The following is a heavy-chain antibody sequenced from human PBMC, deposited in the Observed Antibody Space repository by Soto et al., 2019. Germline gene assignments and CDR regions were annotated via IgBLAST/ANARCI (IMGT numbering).Heavy chain of an antibody. J-gene: IGHJ4*02. D-gene: IGHD3-22*01. CDR1: GYTFATSG. CDR2: ISAYNGNT. V-gene: IGHV1-18*01. Sequence: QVKLVQSGTEVKKPGASMKVSCKASGYTFATSGISWVRQAPGQGLEWMGWISAYNGNTNYEQKLQDRVTLTTDTSTSTAYLELRSPRSDDTAAYYCERAGHYYDSSGYANWGPGTLVTVSS. CDR3: ERAGHYYDSSGYAN.